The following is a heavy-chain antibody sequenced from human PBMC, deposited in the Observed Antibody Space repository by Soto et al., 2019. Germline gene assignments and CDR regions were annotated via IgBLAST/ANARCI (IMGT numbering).Heavy chain of an antibody. CDR1: GFTFSSYA. D-gene: IGHD6-13*01. CDR2: ISGSAVNS. CDR3: AKGLTIASAGTFDF. V-gene: IGHV3-23*01. Sequence: LRLSCTASGFTFSSYAMSWVRQAPGKGLEWVSGISGSAVNSYYADSVKGRFTISRDNSKNTLYLHMVSLRAEDSAVYYCAKGLTIASAGTFDFWGQGTLVTVSS. J-gene: IGHJ4*02.